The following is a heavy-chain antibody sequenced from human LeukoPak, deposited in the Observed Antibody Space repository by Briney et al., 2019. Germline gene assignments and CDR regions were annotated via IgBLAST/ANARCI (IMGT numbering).Heavy chain of an antibody. Sequence: GGSLRLSCAASGFTFSDYYMSWIRQAPGKGLEWVSYISTGGSTIYYADSVKGRFTISRDNAKNSLYLQMNSLRAEDTAVYYCASIAAAGTNHDYWGQGTLVTVSS. CDR3: ASIAAAGTNHDY. V-gene: IGHV3-11*04. CDR2: ISTGGSTI. CDR1: GFTFSDYY. J-gene: IGHJ4*02. D-gene: IGHD6-13*01.